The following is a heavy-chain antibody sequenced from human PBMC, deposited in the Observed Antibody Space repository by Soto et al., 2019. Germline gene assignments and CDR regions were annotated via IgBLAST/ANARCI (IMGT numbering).Heavy chain of an antibody. D-gene: IGHD6-19*01. CDR2: IYYSGST. J-gene: IGHJ6*03. CDR1: GGSISSYY. V-gene: IGHV4-59*01. CDR3: APDPRRLVPKSLTADYYSCMDV. Sequence: SETLSLTCTVSGGSISSYYWSWIRQPPGKGLEWIGYIYYSGSTNYNPSLKSRVTISVDTSKNQFSLKLSSVTAADSAVYYCAPDPRRLVPKSLTADYYSCMDVWGKGTRVTVSS.